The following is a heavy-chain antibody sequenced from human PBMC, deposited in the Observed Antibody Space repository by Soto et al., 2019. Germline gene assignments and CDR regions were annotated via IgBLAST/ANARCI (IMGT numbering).Heavy chain of an antibody. Sequence: ASVKVSCKASGGTFSSYAISWVRQAPGQGLEWMGGIIPIFGTANYAQKFQGRVTITADESTSTAYMELSSLRSEDTAVYYCARVGYYYYSSALGYGMDVWGQGTTVTVSS. CDR1: GGTFSSYA. CDR2: IIPIFGTA. CDR3: ARVGYYYYSSALGYGMDV. D-gene: IGHD3-22*01. J-gene: IGHJ6*02. V-gene: IGHV1-69*13.